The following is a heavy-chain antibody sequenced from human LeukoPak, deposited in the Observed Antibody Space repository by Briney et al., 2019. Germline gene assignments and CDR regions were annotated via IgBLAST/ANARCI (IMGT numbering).Heavy chain of an antibody. CDR3: GIVRSYSSDY. CDR1: GYTFTSYG. CDR2: ISAHSGNT. Sequence: GASVKVSCRASGYTFTSYGISWVRQAPGQGLEWMGWISAHSGNTNYAQKLQGRVTMTTDTSRSTDYMELRSLRSDDTAEYYCGIVRSYSSDYWGQGTLVTVSS. J-gene: IGHJ4*02. V-gene: IGHV1-18*04. D-gene: IGHD6-13*01.